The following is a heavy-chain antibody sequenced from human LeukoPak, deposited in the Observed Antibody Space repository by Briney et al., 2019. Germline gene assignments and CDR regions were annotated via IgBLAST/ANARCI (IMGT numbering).Heavy chain of an antibody. Sequence: GGSLRLSCAASGFFFSSYAMHWVRQAPGKGLEWVAVISYDGVNTDYADSVMGRFTISRDNSKNTLYLQMDSLRAEDTAVYHCARCRDYNFWSGSAVDYWGQGTLVTVSS. V-gene: IGHV3-30-3*01. D-gene: IGHD3-3*01. CDR2: ISYDGVNT. CDR3: ARCRDYNFWSGSAVDY. J-gene: IGHJ4*02. CDR1: GFFFSSYA.